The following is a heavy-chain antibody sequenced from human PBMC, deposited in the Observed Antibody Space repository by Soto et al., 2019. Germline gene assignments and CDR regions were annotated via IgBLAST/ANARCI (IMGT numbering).Heavy chain of an antibody. CDR2: IYYSGST. CDR1: GGSISSYY. Sequence: PSETLSLTCTVSGGSISSYYWSWIRQPPGKGLEWIGYIYYSGSTNYNPSLKSRVTISVDTSKNQFSLKLSSVTAADTAVYYCARNRIVGATNNWFDPWGQGTLVTVSS. J-gene: IGHJ5*02. CDR3: ARNRIVGATNNWFDP. V-gene: IGHV4-59*01. D-gene: IGHD1-26*01.